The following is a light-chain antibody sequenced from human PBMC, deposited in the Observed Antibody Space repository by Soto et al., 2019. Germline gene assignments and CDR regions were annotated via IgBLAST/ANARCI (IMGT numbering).Light chain of an antibody. J-gene: IGKJ2*01. CDR3: QQYHSLYT. V-gene: IGKV1-5*03. CDR1: QTIDSW. Sequence: DIQMTQSPSALSASVGDRVTITCRASQTIDSWLAWYQQRPGKPPNLLIYKASTLASGVPSRFSGSGSGTEFTLTINSLQPDDFATYYCQQYHSLYTFGQGTKVDIK. CDR2: KAS.